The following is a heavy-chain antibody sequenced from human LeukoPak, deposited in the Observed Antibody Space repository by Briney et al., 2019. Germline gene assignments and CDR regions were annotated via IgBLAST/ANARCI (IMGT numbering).Heavy chain of an antibody. V-gene: IGHV4-39*07. J-gene: IGHJ4*02. Sequence: SETLSLTCTVSGGSISSSSYYWGWIRQPPGKGLEWIGSIYYSGSTYYNPSLKSRVTISVDTSKNQFSLKLSSVTAADTAVYYCARGSGSYYGGVYFDYWGQGTLVTVSS. CDR3: ARGSGSYYGGVYFDY. D-gene: IGHD1-26*01. CDR1: GGSISSSSYY. CDR2: IYYSGST.